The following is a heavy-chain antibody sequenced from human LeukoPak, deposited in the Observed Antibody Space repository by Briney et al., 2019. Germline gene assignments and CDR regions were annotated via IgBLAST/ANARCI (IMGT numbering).Heavy chain of an antibody. Sequence: SVKVSCKASGGTFSSYAISWVRQAPGQGLEWMGGIIPIFGTANYAQKFQGRVTITADESTSTAYMELSSLRSEDTAVYYCARARDIVVVPAAIDYHYGMDVWGQGTTVTVSS. CDR3: ARARDIVVVPAAIDYHYGMDV. J-gene: IGHJ6*02. V-gene: IGHV1-69*01. CDR2: IIPIFGTA. CDR1: GGTFSSYA. D-gene: IGHD2-2*01.